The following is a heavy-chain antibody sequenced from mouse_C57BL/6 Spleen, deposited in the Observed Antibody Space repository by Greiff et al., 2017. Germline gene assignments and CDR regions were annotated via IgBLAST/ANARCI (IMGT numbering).Heavy chain of an antibody. CDR3: ARGIPDWYVDV. Sequence: VQLQQSGAELVKPGVSVKMSCQASGYTFPTYPIECMKQNHGKSLEWIGNFTTYYDDHKYNEKFKSKATLTVEKSSSTVYLELSRLTSDDSAVYYCARGIPDWYVDVWGTGTTVTVAS. D-gene: IGHD5-1-1*01. V-gene: IGHV1-47*01. CDR2: FTTYYDDH. J-gene: IGHJ1*03. CDR1: GYTFPTYP.